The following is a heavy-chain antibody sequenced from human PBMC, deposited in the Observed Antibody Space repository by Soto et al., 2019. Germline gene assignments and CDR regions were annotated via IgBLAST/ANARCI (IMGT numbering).Heavy chain of an antibody. J-gene: IGHJ4*02. V-gene: IGHV4-34*01. CDR1: GGSFSGYY. D-gene: IGHD1-7*01. CDR3: ASDKTTGSFAY. CDR2: INHRGST. Sequence: QVQLQQWGAGLLKPSETLSLTCAVYGGSFSGYYWTWIRQPPGTGLEWIGDINHRGSTNYNPSLKSRATLTVDTSTNQFSLKLTSVTAADTAGYYCASDKTTGSFAYWGQGTLVTVSP.